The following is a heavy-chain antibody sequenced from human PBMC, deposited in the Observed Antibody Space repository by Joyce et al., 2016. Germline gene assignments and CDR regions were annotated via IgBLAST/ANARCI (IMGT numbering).Heavy chain of an antibody. CDR1: GFTFDGYI. Sequence: EVQLVESGGGLAKPGGSLRLSCAASGFTFDGYIVDWVRQAAGKGLEWVASISSNSKYIYYADSVKGRFTISRDNAKNSLYLEMNRLRVEDTAVYYCAKESSKGYFFDFWGQGTLVTVSS. V-gene: IGHV3-21*01. CDR3: AKESSKGYFFDF. D-gene: IGHD2-15*01. J-gene: IGHJ4*02. CDR2: ISSNSKYI.